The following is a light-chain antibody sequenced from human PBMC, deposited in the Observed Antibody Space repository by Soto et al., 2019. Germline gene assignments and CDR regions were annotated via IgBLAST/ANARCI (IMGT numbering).Light chain of an antibody. CDR2: GTS. CDR3: QQYISWPIS. CDR1: QSVGNN. Sequence: VVLPQSPGTLSLSPGERATLSCWASQSVGNNLAWYQQKPGQAPRLLIYGTSTRATGIPARFSGSGSGTELTLTISGLQSEDFGVYYCQQYISWPISFGQGTRLEIK. J-gene: IGKJ5*01. V-gene: IGKV3-15*01.